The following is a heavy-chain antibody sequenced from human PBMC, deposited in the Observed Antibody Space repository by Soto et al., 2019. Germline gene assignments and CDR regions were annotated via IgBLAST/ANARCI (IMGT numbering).Heavy chain of an antibody. CDR1: GYTFASYG. J-gene: IGHJ6*02. Sequence: QVQLVQSGAEVKKPGASVKVSCKASGYTFASYGISWVRQAPGQGLEWMGWISAYNGNTNYAQKLQGRVTMTTDTCTRTAYMEVRSLRSDGTAVYYCAREGTCSSTSCPTYFSFGMDVWGQGTTVTVSS. CDR2: ISAYNGNT. CDR3: AREGTCSSTSCPTYFSFGMDV. V-gene: IGHV1-18*01. D-gene: IGHD2-2*01.